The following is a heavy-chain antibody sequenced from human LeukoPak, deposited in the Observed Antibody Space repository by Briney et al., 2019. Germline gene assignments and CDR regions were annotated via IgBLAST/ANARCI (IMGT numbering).Heavy chain of an antibody. Sequence: EWLARIDWDDNKYYSRSLKTRLTISMDTSKNQVVLTMTNMDPVDTATYYCARITMLRGVIHFDYWGQGTLVTVSS. CDR2: IDWDDNK. D-gene: IGHD3-10*01. CDR3: ARITMLRGVIHFDY. V-gene: IGHV2-70*11. J-gene: IGHJ4*02.